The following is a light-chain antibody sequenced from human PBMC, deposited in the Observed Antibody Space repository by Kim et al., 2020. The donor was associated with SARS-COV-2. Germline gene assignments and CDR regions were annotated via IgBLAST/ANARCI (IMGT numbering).Light chain of an antibody. CDR1: ESVAGS. V-gene: IGKV3-15*01. J-gene: IGKJ5*01. CDR3: QQYSIWFPIT. CDR2: EAS. Sequence: VLTQSPAILSVSPGERATLSCRASESVAGSLAWYQQKPGQAHRLLIYEASPRATAIPARFRGSGSGTEFTLTISSLQSDDFAGYYCQQYSIWFPITFGLVAQLVIK.